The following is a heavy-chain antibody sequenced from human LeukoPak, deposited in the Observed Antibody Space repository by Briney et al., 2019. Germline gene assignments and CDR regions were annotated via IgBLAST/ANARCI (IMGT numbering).Heavy chain of an antibody. Sequence: RSETLSLICSVSGGSISSPNHDWAWIRQPPGQGLEWIGSIYYSGTTYYNLSLKGRVTLSVDTSQNQFSLKLSSVTAADTAIYFCARSLGANTWVGNWFDPWGQGTLVTVSP. CDR2: IYYSGTT. D-gene: IGHD3-10*01. CDR3: ARSLGANTWVGNWFDP. V-gene: IGHV4-39*01. J-gene: IGHJ5*02. CDR1: GGSISSPNHD.